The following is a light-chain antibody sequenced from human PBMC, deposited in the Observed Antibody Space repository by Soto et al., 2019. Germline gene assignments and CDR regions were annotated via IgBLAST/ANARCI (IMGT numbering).Light chain of an antibody. CDR2: SAS. J-gene: IGKJ1*01. CDR3: QQSYSRPRT. CDR1: QSISPY. Sequence: DIQVSHSPSSLCASVGARVTITCRASQSISPYLNWYQQKPGKAPNLLIYSASILESGVPSRFSGSGSGTDFTLTISSLHPEDFATYFCQQSYSRPRTFGQGTKVDIK. V-gene: IGKV1-39*01.